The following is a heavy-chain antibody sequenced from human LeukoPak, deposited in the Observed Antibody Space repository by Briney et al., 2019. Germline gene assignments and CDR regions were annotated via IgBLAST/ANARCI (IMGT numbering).Heavy chain of an antibody. V-gene: IGHV4-38-2*02. CDR1: GYSISSGYY. D-gene: IGHD3-16*01. Sequence: SETLSLTCTVSGYSISSGYYWGWIRQPPGKGLEWIGGIYHSGSTYYNPSLKSRVTISVDTSKNQFSLNLNSVTAADTAVYYCARGILLWYYFDYWGQGTLVTVSS. CDR2: IYHSGST. J-gene: IGHJ4*02. CDR3: ARGILLWYYFDY.